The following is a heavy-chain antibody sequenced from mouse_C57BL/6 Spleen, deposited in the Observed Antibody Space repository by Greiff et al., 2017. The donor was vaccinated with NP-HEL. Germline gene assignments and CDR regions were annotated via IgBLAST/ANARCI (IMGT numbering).Heavy chain of an antibody. CDR2: IYPGDGDT. CDR3: ARHYDYDVYFDV. D-gene: IGHD2-4*01. Sequence: QVQLQQSGPELVKPGASVKISCKASGYAFSSSWMNWVKQRPGKGLEWIGRIYPGDGDTNYNGKFKGKATLTADKSSSTAYMQLSSLTSEDSAVYFCARHYDYDVYFDVWGTGTTVTVSS. V-gene: IGHV1-82*01. CDR1: GYAFSSSW. J-gene: IGHJ1*03.